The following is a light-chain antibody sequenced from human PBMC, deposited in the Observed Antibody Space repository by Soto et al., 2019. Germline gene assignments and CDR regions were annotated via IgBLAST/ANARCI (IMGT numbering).Light chain of an antibody. V-gene: IGLV2-8*01. CDR1: SSDVGAYKY. J-gene: IGLJ3*02. CDR3: TAYVGNDIWV. Sequence: QSALTQPPSASGSPGQSVTISCTGTSSDVGAYKYVSSYQQYPGKAPKVMIYEVTKRPSGVPDRFSGSKSGNTASLTVSGLHAEDEADYYCTAYVGNDIWVFGGGTKVTVL. CDR2: EVT.